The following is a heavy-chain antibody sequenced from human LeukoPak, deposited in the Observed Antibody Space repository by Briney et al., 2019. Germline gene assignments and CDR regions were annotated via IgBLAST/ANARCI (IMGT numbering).Heavy chain of an antibody. J-gene: IGHJ5*02. CDR1: GGSISSSSYY. Sequence: PSETLSLTCTVSGGSISSSSYYWGWIRQPPGKGLEWIGSIYYSGSTYYNPSLKSRVTISVDTSKNQFSLKLSSVTAADTAVYYCARHLWEYDENWFDPWGQGTLVTVSS. CDR3: ARHLWEYDENWFDP. D-gene: IGHD3-16*01. V-gene: IGHV4-39*01. CDR2: IYYSGST.